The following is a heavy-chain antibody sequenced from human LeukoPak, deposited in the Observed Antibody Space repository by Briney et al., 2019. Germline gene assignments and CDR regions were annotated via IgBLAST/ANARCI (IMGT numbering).Heavy chain of an antibody. CDR1: GCTFTSYG. Sequence: ASVKVSCKASGCTFTSYGISWVRQAPGQGLEWMGWISAYNGNTNYAQKLQGRVTMTTDTSTSTAYMELRSLRSDDTAVYYCARDRHYGDYSSYFDYWGQGTLVTVSS. CDR2: ISAYNGNT. CDR3: ARDRHYGDYSSYFDY. D-gene: IGHD4-17*01. V-gene: IGHV1-18*01. J-gene: IGHJ4*02.